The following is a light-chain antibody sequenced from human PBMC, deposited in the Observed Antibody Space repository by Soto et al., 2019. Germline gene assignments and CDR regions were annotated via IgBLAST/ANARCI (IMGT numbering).Light chain of an antibody. J-gene: IGKJ5*01. CDR1: QSVSSSY. CDR3: HQYGTDPQT. V-gene: IGKV3D-20*01. Sequence: DIVLTQSPATLSLSPGERATLSCGASQSVSSSYLAWYQQKPGLAPRLLIYDASSRATGIPDRFSGSGSGTGSARAISRVEPDDFVVYSGHQYGTDPQTFGQGTRLEI. CDR2: DAS.